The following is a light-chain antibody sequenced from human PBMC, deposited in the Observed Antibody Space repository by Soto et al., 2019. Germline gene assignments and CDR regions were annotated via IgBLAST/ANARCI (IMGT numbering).Light chain of an antibody. J-gene: IGKJ1*01. CDR3: QHPRT. V-gene: IGKV3-20*01. Sequence: EIVLTQSPGTLSLSPGERATLSCRASQSVSSSYLAWYQQKPGQAPRLLIYGASRRATGIPDRFSGSGSGTDFTLTISRLEPKYFAVYSCQHPRTVGQGAKVEIK. CDR1: QSVSSSY. CDR2: GAS.